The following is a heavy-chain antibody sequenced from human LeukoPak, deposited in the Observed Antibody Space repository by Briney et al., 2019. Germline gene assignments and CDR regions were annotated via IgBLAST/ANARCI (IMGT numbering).Heavy chain of an antibody. CDR1: GGTFSNYA. Sequence: SVKVSCKASGGTFSNYAISWVRQAPGQGLEWMGGIIPIFGTANYAQKFRGRVTITADKSTRTAYMELSSLRSDDTAVYYCARDRGTEDIVVVTAILFYAFDIWGQGTMVTVSS. J-gene: IGHJ3*02. D-gene: IGHD2-21*02. V-gene: IGHV1-69*06. CDR2: IIPIFGTA. CDR3: ARDRGTEDIVVVTAILFYAFDI.